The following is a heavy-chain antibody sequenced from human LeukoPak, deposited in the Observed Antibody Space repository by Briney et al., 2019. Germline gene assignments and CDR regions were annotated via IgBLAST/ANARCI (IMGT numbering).Heavy chain of an antibody. Sequence: GGSLRLSCAASGFTFNNYAMSWVRQAPGKGLEWVSGINWNGGSTGYADSVKGRFTISRDNAKNSLYLQMNSLRAEDTALYYCARASGSYYHDAFDIWGQGTMVTVSS. CDR1: GFTFNNYA. CDR2: INWNGGST. D-gene: IGHD1-26*01. V-gene: IGHV3-20*04. J-gene: IGHJ3*02. CDR3: ARASGSYYHDAFDI.